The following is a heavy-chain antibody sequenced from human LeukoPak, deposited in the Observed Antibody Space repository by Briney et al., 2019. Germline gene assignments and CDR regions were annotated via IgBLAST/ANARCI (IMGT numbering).Heavy chain of an antibody. CDR2: IYYSGGT. CDR3: ARLKYYDILTGYYKKYYFDY. J-gene: IGHJ4*02. Sequence: SETLSLTCTVSGGSISSNGYYWAWFRQPPGKGLEWIGSIYYSGGTYYNPSLKSRVTISVDTSKNQFSLKLSSVTAADTAVYYCARLKYYDILTGYYKKYYFDYWGQGTLVTVSS. V-gene: IGHV4-39*01. D-gene: IGHD3-9*01. CDR1: GGSISSNGYY.